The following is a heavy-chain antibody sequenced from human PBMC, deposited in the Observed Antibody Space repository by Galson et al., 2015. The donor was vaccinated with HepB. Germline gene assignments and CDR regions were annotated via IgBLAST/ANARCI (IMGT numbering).Heavy chain of an antibody. CDR2: XXQXXXEK. CDR3: ARDRQQWLVVGFDI. Sequence: SLRLSCAASGFTFSSYWMSWVRQAPGKGLXXVAXXXQXXXEKYYVDSVKGRFTISRDNAKNSLYLQMNSLRAEDTSVYYCARDRQQWLVVGFDIWGQGTMVTVSS. V-gene: IGHV3-7*03. CDR1: GFTFSSYW. J-gene: IGHJ3*02. D-gene: IGHD6-19*01.